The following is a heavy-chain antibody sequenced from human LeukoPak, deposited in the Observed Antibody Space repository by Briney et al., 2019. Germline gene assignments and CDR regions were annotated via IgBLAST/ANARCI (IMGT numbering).Heavy chain of an antibody. V-gene: IGHV4-59*01. Sequence: SETLSLTCTVSGGSISSYYWSWIRQPPGKGLEWIGYIYYSGSTNYNPSLKRRVTISVDTSKNQFSLKLSSVTAADTAVYYCARDFYPAYYYDSSGYYLPIWGQGTMVTVSS. D-gene: IGHD3-22*01. J-gene: IGHJ3*02. CDR2: IYYSGST. CDR1: GGSISSYY. CDR3: ARDFYPAYYYDSSGYYLPI.